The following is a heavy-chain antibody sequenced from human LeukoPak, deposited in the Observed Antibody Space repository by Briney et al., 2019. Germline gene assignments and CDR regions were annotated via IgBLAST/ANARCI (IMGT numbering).Heavy chain of an antibody. CDR2: ICGSGGST. CDR3: ANEFGELSSFPIS. CDR1: GFTFSSYA. Sequence: GGSLRLSCAASGFTFSSYAMSWVRQAPGKGLEWVSAICGSGGSTYYPASVKGRFTISRDNSKNTLYLQTNSLRAEGTAGYYCANEFGELSSFPISWGEGTLVTVSS. D-gene: IGHD3-10*01. V-gene: IGHV3-23*01. J-gene: IGHJ5*02.